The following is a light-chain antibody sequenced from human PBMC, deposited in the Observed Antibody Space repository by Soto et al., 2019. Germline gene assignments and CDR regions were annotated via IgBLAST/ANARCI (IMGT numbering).Light chain of an antibody. V-gene: IGKV3-11*01. CDR2: DAS. CDR3: QQRSNWPHT. CDR1: QSVSSY. J-gene: IGKJ5*01. Sequence: EIVLTQSPATLSLSPGERATLSCRASQSVSSYLAWYQQKPGQAPRLLIYDASNRATGIPARFSGSGSGTDFTLTIXSLXXXXFAVYYCQQRSNWPHTFGQGTRLEIK.